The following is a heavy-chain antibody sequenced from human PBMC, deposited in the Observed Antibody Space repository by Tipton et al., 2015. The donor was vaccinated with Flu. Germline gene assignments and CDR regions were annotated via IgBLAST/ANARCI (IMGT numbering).Heavy chain of an antibody. CDR2: INTGGNT. V-gene: IGHV3-13*01. CDR1: GFTFSSYD. CDR3: ARAGNNYYGMDV. Sequence: GSLRLSCVVSGFTFSSYDMHWVRQATGKGLEWVSAINTGGNTFYPDSVKGRFTISRENAKNSLYLQLNSLRAGDTAVYYCARAGNNYYGMDVWGQGTTVIVSS. D-gene: IGHD1/OR15-1a*01. J-gene: IGHJ6*02.